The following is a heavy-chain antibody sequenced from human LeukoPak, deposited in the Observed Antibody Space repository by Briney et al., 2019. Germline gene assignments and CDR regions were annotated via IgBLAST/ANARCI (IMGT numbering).Heavy chain of an antibody. CDR1: GYTFTSYG. J-gene: IGHJ3*02. CDR3: ARYSSGWYGVRNAFDI. D-gene: IGHD6-19*01. CDR2: ISAYNGNT. Sequence: GASVKVSCKASGYTFTSYGISWVRQAPGQGLEWMGWISAYNGNTNYAQKFQGRVTITADKSTSTAYMELSSLRSEDTAVYYCARYSSGWYGVRNAFDIWGQGTMVTVSS. V-gene: IGHV1-18*01.